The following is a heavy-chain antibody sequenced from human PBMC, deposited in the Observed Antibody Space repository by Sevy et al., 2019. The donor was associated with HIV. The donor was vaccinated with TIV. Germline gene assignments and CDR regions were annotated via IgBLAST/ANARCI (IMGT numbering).Heavy chain of an antibody. J-gene: IGHJ5*02. CDR3: ARGATVPIVVVPAAIRNWFDP. V-gene: IGHV1-69*13. D-gene: IGHD2-2*02. CDR1: GGTFSSYA. Sequence: ASVKVSCKASGGTFSSYAISWVRQAPGQGLEWMGGIIPIFGTANYAQKFQGRVTITADESTSTAYMELSSLRSEDTAVYYCARGATVPIVVVPAAIRNWFDPWDQGTLVTVSS. CDR2: IIPIFGTA.